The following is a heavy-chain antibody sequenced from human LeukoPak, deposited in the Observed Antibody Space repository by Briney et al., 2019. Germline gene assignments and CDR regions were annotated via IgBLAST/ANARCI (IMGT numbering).Heavy chain of an antibody. Sequence: PSETLSLTCSVSGGSVSSYYWSWIRQSPGKGLEWIGYIHNSGRTNYNPSLKSRVTGFVDTSKNQVSLRLSSVTAADTAVYYCSRKRTFRSGSYFDYWGQGALVTVSS. D-gene: IGHD2-15*01. CDR2: IHNSGRT. J-gene: IGHJ4*02. CDR3: SRKRTFRSGSYFDY. CDR1: GGSVSSYY. V-gene: IGHV4-4*08.